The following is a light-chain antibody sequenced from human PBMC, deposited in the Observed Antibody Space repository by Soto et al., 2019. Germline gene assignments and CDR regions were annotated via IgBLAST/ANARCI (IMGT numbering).Light chain of an antibody. Sequence: QSVLTQPASVSGSPGQSITISCTGTSSDVGHYTYVAWYQQHPGKAPKLLLYEVHKRPSGVPDRFSGSKSGNTASLTVSGLQAEDEADYYCSSYAGNNNLAVFGTGTKVTVL. J-gene: IGLJ1*01. V-gene: IGLV2-8*01. CDR1: SSDVGHYTY. CDR3: SSYAGNNNLAV. CDR2: EVH.